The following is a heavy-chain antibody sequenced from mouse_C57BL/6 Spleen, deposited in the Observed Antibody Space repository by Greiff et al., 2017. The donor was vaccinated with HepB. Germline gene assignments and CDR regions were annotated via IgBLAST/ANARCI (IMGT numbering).Heavy chain of an antibody. CDR1: GYTFTDYE. J-gene: IGHJ3*01. CDR3: TREWAY. Sequence: QVQLKESGAELVRPGASVTLSCKASGYTFTDYEMHWVKQTPVHGLEWIGAIDPETGGTAYNQKFKGKAILTADKSSSTAYMELRSLTSEDSAVYYCTREWAYWGQGTLVTVSA. V-gene: IGHV1-15*01. D-gene: IGHD1-3*01. CDR2: IDPETGGT.